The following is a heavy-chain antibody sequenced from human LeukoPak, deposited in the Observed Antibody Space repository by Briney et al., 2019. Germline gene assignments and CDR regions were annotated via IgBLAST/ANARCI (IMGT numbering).Heavy chain of an antibody. D-gene: IGHD1-26*01. V-gene: IGHV1-8*01. CDR2: MNPNSGNT. Sequence: ASVKVSCKASGYTFTSYDINWVRQATGQGLEWMGWMNPNSGNTGYAQKFQGRVTMTRNTSISTAYMELSSLRSEDTAVYYCARVSSGELGFDYWGQGTLVTVSS. CDR1: GYTFTSYD. J-gene: IGHJ4*02. CDR3: ARVSSGELGFDY.